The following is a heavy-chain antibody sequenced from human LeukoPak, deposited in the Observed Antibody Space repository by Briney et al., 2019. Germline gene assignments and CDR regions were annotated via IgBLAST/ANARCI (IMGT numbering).Heavy chain of an antibody. CDR2: IYTSGST. CDR1: GGSISTYY. V-gene: IGHV4-4*07. Sequence: PSETLSLTCTVSGGSISTYYWNWIRQPAGKGLKWIGRIYTSGSTNYNPSPKSRVTMSVDTSKNQFSLKLSSVTAADTAVYYCARSSNSPSLPNDYWGQGTLVTVSS. J-gene: IGHJ4*02. D-gene: IGHD6-6*01. CDR3: ARSSNSPSLPNDY.